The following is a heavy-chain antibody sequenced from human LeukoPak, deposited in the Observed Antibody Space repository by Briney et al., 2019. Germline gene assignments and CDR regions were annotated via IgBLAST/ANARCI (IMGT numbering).Heavy chain of an antibody. D-gene: IGHD6-19*01. V-gene: IGHV4-39*02. J-gene: IGHJ2*01. CDR2: IYYSGST. CDR3: AREKVLSSGWYYWYFDL. CDR1: GGSISSSSYY. Sequence: SETLSLTCTVSGGSISSSSYYWGWIRQPPGKGLEWIGSIYYSGSTYYNPSLKSRVTISVDTSKNQFSLKLSSVTAADTAVYYCAREKVLSSGWYYWYFDLWGRGTLVTVSS.